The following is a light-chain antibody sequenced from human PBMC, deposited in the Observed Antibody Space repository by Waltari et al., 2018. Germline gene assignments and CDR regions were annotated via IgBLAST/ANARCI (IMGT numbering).Light chain of an antibody. Sequence: QSALTQPASVSGTPGQSITISCTGTNSDVGNYNLVSWYQHHPGEAPKLMICEVIKRPSGFSNLFSGSKSGNTASLTISVLQAEDEADYYCCSYAGSGTYVFGTGTKVTVL. CDR1: NSDVGNYNL. J-gene: IGLJ1*01. CDR2: EVI. V-gene: IGLV2-23*02. CDR3: CSYAGSGTYV.